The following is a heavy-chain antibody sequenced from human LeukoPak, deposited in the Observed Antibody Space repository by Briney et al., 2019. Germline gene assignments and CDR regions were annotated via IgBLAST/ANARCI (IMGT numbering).Heavy chain of an antibody. J-gene: IGHJ5*02. CDR3: ARRMNYYDSSGSGTWFDP. CDR2: IYYSGDT. Sequence: PSETLSLTCTVSGGSISSSSYYWGWIRQPPGKGLEWIGSIYYSGDTYYNPSLKSRVTVSVDTSRNQFSLKLSSVTAADTAVYYRARRMNYYDSSGSGTWFDPWGQGTLVTVSS. CDR1: GGSISSSSYY. D-gene: IGHD3-22*01. V-gene: IGHV4-39*01.